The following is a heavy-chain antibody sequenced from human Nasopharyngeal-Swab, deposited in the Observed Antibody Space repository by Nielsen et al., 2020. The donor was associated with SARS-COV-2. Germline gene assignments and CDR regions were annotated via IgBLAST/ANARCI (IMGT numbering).Heavy chain of an antibody. CDR2: IKLDGRET. Sequence: GESLKISCAASGFTFSNYWMSWVRQTPGKRLEWLANIKLDGRETNYVDSVKGRFTISTDNANNLLYLQMNDLRGGDTAVYYCTTERAGHADFWGQGTLVTVSS. D-gene: IGHD6-13*01. CDR3: TTERAGHADF. V-gene: IGHV3-7*01. CDR1: GFTFSNYW. J-gene: IGHJ4*02.